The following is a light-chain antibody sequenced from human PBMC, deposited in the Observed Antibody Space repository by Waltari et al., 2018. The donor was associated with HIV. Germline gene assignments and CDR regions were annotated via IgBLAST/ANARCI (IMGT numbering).Light chain of an antibody. CDR1: QSISSY. Sequence: EIVLTQSPATLSLSPGERATLPCRASQSISSYLAWYQQKPGQAPRLLIYDASNRATGIPARFSGSGSGTDFTLTISSLEPEDFAVYYCQQRSNWPPTFGGGTNVEIK. CDR2: DAS. J-gene: IGKJ4*01. V-gene: IGKV3-11*01. CDR3: QQRSNWPPT.